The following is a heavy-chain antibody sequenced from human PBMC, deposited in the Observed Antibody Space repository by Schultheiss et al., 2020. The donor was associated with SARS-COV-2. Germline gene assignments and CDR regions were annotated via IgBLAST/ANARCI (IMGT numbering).Heavy chain of an antibody. V-gene: IGHV3-30*02. D-gene: IGHD4-17*01. CDR3: AKDCRVYGDYVCY. J-gene: IGHJ4*02. CDR1: GFTFNNYA. CDR2: IHYDGSSD. Sequence: GGSLRLSCAASGFTFNNYAMYWVRQAPGKGLEWVSFIHYDGSSDYHADSVKGRFTISRDNSKNTLSLQMNSLRGEDTAVYYCAKDCRVYGDYVCYWGQGTLVTVSS.